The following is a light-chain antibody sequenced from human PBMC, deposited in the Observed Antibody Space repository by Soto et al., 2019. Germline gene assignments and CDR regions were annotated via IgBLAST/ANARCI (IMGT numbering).Light chain of an antibody. CDR3: QQFSSYPLT. J-gene: IGKJ4*01. CDR1: QSVSSN. CDR2: DAS. V-gene: IGKV3-20*01. Sequence: EIVMTLSPATLSVSPGERATLSCRASQSVSSNLAWYQQKPGQAPRLLIYDASSRATGIPDRFRGGGSGTDFTLTISRLEPEDFAVYYCQQFSSYPLTFGGGTKVDIK.